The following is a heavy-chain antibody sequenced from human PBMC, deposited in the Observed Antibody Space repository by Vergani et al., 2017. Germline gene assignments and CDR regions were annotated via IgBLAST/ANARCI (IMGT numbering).Heavy chain of an antibody. D-gene: IGHD2-21*02. V-gene: IGHV5-51*01. J-gene: IGHJ3*02. Sequence: VQLQQWGAGLLKPSETLSLTCAVYGGSFSGYYWIGWVRQMPGKGLEWMGIIYPGDSDTRYSPSFQGQVTISADKSISTAHLQWRSLKASDTAMYYCARRVAYCGGDCFDAFDIWGQGTMVTVSS. CDR3: ARRVAYCGGDCFDAFDI. CDR2: IYPGDSDT. CDR1: GGSFSGYYW.